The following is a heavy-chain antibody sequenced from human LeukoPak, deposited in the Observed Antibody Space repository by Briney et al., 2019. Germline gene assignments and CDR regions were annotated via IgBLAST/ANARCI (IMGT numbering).Heavy chain of an antibody. J-gene: IGHJ6*02. CDR2: IKQDGSEK. V-gene: IGHV3-7*03. D-gene: IGHD3-10*01. CDR1: GFTFSSYW. Sequence: PGGSLRLSCVVSGFTFSSYWMNWVRQAPGKGLEWVANIKQDGSEKYYVDSVKGRFTISRDNAKNSLYLQMNSLRAEDTAVYYCAKDLMVRGERRYYYGMDVWGQGTTVTVSS. CDR3: AKDLMVRGERRYYYGMDV.